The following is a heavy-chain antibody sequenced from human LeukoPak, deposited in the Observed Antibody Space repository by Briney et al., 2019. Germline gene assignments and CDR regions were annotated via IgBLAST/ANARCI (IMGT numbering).Heavy chain of an antibody. D-gene: IGHD3-10*01. V-gene: IGHV3-23*01. Sequence: PGGSLRLSCAASGFTFSSYGMHWVRQAPGRGLEWLSTISGSGTTTYYVDSVKGRFTVSRDNSKNTLYLQMSSLRAGDTAVYYCAKAGHYGSGSYYSDYWGRGTLVTVSP. CDR3: AKAGHYGSGSYYSDY. CDR1: GFTFSSYG. CDR2: ISGSGTTT. J-gene: IGHJ4*02.